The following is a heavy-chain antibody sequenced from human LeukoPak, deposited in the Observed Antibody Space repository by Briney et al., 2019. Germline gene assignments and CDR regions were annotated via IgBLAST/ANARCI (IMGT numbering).Heavy chain of an antibody. V-gene: IGHV3-23*01. Sequence: QAGGSLRLSCAASGFTFSSYAMSWVRQAPGKGLEWVSAISGSGGSTYYADSVKGRFTISRDNSKNTLYLQMNSLRAEDTAVYYCAKVPWYDILTGKAGPRGLYFDYWGQGTLVTVSS. CDR3: AKVPWYDILTGKAGPRGLYFDY. CDR2: ISGSGGST. J-gene: IGHJ4*02. CDR1: GFTFSSYA. D-gene: IGHD3-9*01.